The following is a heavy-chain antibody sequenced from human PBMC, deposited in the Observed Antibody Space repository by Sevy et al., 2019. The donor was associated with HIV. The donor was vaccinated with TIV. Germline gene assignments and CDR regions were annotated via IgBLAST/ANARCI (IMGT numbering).Heavy chain of an antibody. CDR2: IHYDGSNK. D-gene: IGHD3-10*02. CDR1: GFIFNSYG. J-gene: IGHJ6*02. Sequence: GGSLRLSCAASGFIFNSYGVHWVRQAPGKGLQWVAFIHYDGSNKYYGDSVKGRFTISRDNSKNTLYLEMNSLRPEDTAVYYCANDVLGLEVIHNYYYSYGMDVWGQGTTVTVSS. V-gene: IGHV3-30*02. CDR3: ANDVLGLEVIHNYYYSYGMDV.